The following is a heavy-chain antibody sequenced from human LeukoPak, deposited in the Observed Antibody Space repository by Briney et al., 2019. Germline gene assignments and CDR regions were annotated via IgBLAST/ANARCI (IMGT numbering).Heavy chain of an antibody. CDR3: AKGGKWDVTPFDY. J-gene: IGHJ4*02. CDR1: GFIFSTYP. CDR2: ISSNGGST. Sequence: GGSLRLSCSASGFIFSTYPMHWVRQAPGKGLEYVSAISSNGGSTYYADSVKGRFTISRDNSKNTLYLQVNSLRAEDTAVYYCAKGGKWDVTPFDYWGQGTLVTVSS. D-gene: IGHD1-26*01. V-gene: IGHV3-64*04.